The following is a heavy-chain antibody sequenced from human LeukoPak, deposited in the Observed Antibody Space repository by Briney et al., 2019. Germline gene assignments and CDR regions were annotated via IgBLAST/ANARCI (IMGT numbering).Heavy chain of an antibody. D-gene: IGHD2-2*01. J-gene: IGHJ4*02. Sequence: GGSLRLSCAASGFTFSSYSMNWVRQAPGKGLEWVSSISGSSSYIYYADSVKGRFTISRDNAKNSLYLQMNSLRAEDTAVYYCARAGYQLYDYWGQGTLVTVSS. CDR3: ARAGYQLYDY. CDR2: ISGSSSYI. CDR1: GFTFSSYS. V-gene: IGHV3-21*01.